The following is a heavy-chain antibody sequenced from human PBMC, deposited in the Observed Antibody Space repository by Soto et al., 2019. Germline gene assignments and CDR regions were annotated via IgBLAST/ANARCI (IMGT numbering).Heavy chain of an antibody. CDR1: GGSISSYY. CDR3: ASGKYRPALFAY. J-gene: IGHJ4*02. V-gene: IGHV4-59*01. D-gene: IGHD1-26*01. CDR2: IYYGGST. Sequence: PSETLSLTCTVSGGSISSYYWSWIRQPPGKGLEWIGYIYYGGSTNYNPSLKSRLTISVDTSENQFPLKLNSVTAADTAVYYCASGKYRPALFAYWGQGTLVTVSS.